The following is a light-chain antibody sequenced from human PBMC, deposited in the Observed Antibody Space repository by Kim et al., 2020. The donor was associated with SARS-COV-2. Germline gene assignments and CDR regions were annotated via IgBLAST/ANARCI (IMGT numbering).Light chain of an antibody. Sequence: EIVLTQSPGTLSLSPGERATLSCRASQSVSRYYLAWYQQKPGQAPRLLIYDASSRATGIPDRFSGSGSGTDFTLTISRLEPEDFAVYYCQQYGSSPAPFGGGTKVDIK. CDR3: QQYGSSPAP. CDR2: DAS. CDR1: QSVSRYY. V-gene: IGKV3-20*01. J-gene: IGKJ4*01.